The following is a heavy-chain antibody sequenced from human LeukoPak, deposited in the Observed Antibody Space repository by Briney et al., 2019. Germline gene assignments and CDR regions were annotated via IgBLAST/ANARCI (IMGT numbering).Heavy chain of an antibody. D-gene: IGHD3-16*01. J-gene: IGHJ4*02. V-gene: IGHV3-30*02. CDR3: AKDSNWAFDY. CDR1: GVTFSRNG. Sequence: GGSLRLSCGASGVTFSRNGMHWVRQVPGKGLGWVTYIRKDGSDKYYADSVKGRFTISRDSSKNMVYLQTNSLRVEDTALYYCAKDSNWAFDYWGQGTLVRVSS. CDR2: IRKDGSDK.